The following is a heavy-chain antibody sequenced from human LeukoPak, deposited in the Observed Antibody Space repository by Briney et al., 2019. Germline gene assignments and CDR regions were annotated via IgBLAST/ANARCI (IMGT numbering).Heavy chain of an antibody. CDR1: GFTFSSYW. Sequence: GGSLRLSCAASGFTFSSYWMSWVRQAPGKGLEWVANIKQDGSEKYHVDSVKGRFTISRDNAKNSLYLQMNSLRAEDTAVYYCARGGVSVGGNFDYWGQGTLVTVSS. D-gene: IGHD4-23*01. V-gene: IGHV3-7*01. J-gene: IGHJ4*02. CDR2: IKQDGSEK. CDR3: ARGGVSVGGNFDY.